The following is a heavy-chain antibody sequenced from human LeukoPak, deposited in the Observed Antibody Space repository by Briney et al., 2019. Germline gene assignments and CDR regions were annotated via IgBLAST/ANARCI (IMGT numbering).Heavy chain of an antibody. Sequence: GGSLRLSCGASGFTFDDYAMHWVREAPGKGLEWVANIKQDGSEKYYVDSVKGRFTISRDNAKNSLYLQMNSLRAEDTAVYYCARAGPLYYYYYMNVWGKGTTVTVSS. CDR1: GFTFDDYA. V-gene: IGHV3-7*01. CDR3: ARAGPLYYYYYMNV. CDR2: IKQDGSEK. J-gene: IGHJ6*03. D-gene: IGHD1-14*01.